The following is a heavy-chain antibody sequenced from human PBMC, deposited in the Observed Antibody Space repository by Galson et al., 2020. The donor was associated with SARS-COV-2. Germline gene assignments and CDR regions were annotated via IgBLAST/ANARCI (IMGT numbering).Heavy chain of an antibody. D-gene: IGHD7-27*01. CDR3: AKDHVDWGSSFDS. CDR1: GFTFSSYA. V-gene: IGHV3-23*01. Sequence: GSLRLSCAASGFTFSSYAMNWVRQAPGKGLEWVSAVTGGGENTYYADSVKGRFTISRDNSKNTLYLQMISLRAEDTAVYYCAKDHVDWGSSFDSWGQGTLVTVSS. J-gene: IGHJ4*02. CDR2: VTGGGENT.